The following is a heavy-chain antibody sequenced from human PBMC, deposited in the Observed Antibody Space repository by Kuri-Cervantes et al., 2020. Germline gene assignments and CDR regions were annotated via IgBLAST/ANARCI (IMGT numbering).Heavy chain of an antibody. CDR3: AKDLGYYDSSGYYYDYYYGMDV. Sequence: GESLKISCAASGFTVSSNYMSWVRQAPGKGLEWVAVISYDGSNKYYADSVKGRFTISRDNSKNTLYLQMNSLRAEDTAVYYCAKDLGYYDSSGYYYDYYYGMDVWGQGTTVTVSS. D-gene: IGHD3-22*01. CDR2: ISYDGSNK. CDR1: GFTVSSNY. V-gene: IGHV3-30*18. J-gene: IGHJ6*02.